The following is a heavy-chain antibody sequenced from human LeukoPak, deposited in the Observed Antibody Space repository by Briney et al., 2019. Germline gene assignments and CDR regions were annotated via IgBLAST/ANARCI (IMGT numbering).Heavy chain of an antibody. V-gene: IGHV1-8*01. J-gene: IGHJ4*02. CDR2: MNPNSGNT. CDR1: GYTFTSYD. D-gene: IGHD1-26*01. Sequence: WASVKVSCKASGYTFTSYDINWVRQATGQGLEWMGWMNPNSGNTGYAQKFQGRVTMTRSTSINTAYMELNSLTSEDTAVYYCARSSVGARRRIGYWGQGTLVTVSS. CDR3: ARSSVGARRRIGY.